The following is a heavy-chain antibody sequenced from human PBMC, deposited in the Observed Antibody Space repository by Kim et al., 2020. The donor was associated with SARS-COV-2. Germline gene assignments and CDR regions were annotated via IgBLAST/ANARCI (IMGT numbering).Heavy chain of an antibody. Sequence: GESLKISCKGSGYSFINYWIAWVRQAPGKGLEWMGIIHPGHSDTRYSPPFQGQVTISADKSITTAYLQWSSLKASDTAMYYCASLRQALQFLESPRIDDFWSCYVFDIWGQGTMVTVS. CDR2: IHPGHSDT. CDR3: ASLRQALQFLESPRIDDFWSCYVFDI. D-gene: IGHD3-3*01. V-gene: IGHV5-51*01. CDR1: GYSFINYW. J-gene: IGHJ3*02.